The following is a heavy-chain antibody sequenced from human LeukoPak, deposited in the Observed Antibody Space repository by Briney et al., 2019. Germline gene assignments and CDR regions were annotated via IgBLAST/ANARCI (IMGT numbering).Heavy chain of an antibody. CDR2: FDPEDGET. CDR1: GYTLTELS. CDR3: AGDVSSSSAYDY. Sequence: ASVKVSCKVSGYTLTELSMHWVRQAPGKGLEWMGGFDPEDGETIYAQKLQGRVTMTTDTSTSTAYMELRSLRFDDTAVYYCAGDVSSSSAYDYWGQGTLVTVSS. J-gene: IGHJ4*02. D-gene: IGHD6-6*01. V-gene: IGHV1-24*01.